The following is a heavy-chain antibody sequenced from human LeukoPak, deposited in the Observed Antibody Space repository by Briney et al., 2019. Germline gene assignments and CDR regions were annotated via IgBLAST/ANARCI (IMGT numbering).Heavy chain of an antibody. V-gene: IGHV3-23*01. CDR2: VSGSGGST. J-gene: IGHJ6*02. D-gene: IGHD6-13*01. CDR3: AKGLSSSSWYGAINQYYYYYGMDV. Sequence: PGGSLRLSCAASGFTFSSYAMSWVRQAPGKGLEWVSTVSGSGGSTYYADSVKGRFTISRDNSKNTLYLQMNSLRADDTAVYYCAKGLSSSSWYGAINQYYYYYGMDVWGQGTTVTVSS. CDR1: GFTFSSYA.